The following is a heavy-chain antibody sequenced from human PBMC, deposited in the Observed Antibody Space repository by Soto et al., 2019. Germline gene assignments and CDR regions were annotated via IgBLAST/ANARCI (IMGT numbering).Heavy chain of an antibody. V-gene: IGHV3-23*01. Sequence: EVQLLESGGGLLQPGGSLRLSCAASGFTFSGYARSWAPQAPGRGLGWVSAISGSGGSTYYADSVKGRFTISRDNSKNTLYLQMNSLRAEDTAVYYCAKDRDIVVVVAANFDYWGQGTLVTVSS. D-gene: IGHD2-15*01. J-gene: IGHJ4*02. CDR1: GFTFSGYA. CDR3: AKDRDIVVVVAANFDY. CDR2: ISGSGGST.